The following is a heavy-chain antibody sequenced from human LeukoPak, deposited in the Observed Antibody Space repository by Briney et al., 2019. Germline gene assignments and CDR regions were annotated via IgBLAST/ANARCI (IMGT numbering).Heavy chain of an antibody. Sequence: ASVKVSCKASGYTFTDYHIHWVRQAPGHGLEWMGWVNPNGGATNYAQNLQGRVTMTRDPSISTLYMELSSLRSDDTAVYYCASLGATTLSYYGMDVWGQGTTVTVSS. J-gene: IGHJ6*02. V-gene: IGHV1-2*02. D-gene: IGHD1-26*01. CDR3: ASLGATTLSYYGMDV. CDR1: GYTFTDYH. CDR2: VNPNGGAT.